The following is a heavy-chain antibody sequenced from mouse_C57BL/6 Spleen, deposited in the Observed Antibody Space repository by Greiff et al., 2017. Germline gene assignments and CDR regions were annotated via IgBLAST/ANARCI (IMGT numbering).Heavy chain of an antibody. D-gene: IGHD1-1*01. CDR1: GFNIKDDY. J-gene: IGHJ4*01. CDR2: IDPENGDT. CDR3: TMGYYGSSGAMDY. V-gene: IGHV14-4*01. Sequence: EVQLQQSGAELVRPGASVKLSCTASGFNIKDDYMHWVKQRPEQGLEWIGWIDPENGDTEYASKFQGKATITADTSSNTAYLQLSSLTSEDTAVYCGTMGYYGSSGAMDYWGQGTSVTVAS.